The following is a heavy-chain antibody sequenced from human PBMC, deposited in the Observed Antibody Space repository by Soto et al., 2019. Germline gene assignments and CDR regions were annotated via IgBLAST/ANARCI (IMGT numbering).Heavy chain of an antibody. D-gene: IGHD6-19*01. Sequence: GASVKVSCKASGYTFTSYAMHWVRQAPGQRLEWMGWINAGNGNTKYSQKFQGRVTITRDTSASTAYMELSSLRSEDTAVYYCAGVSSSGWTTNYYFDYWGQGTLVTVSS. CDR3: AGVSSSGWTTNYYFDY. J-gene: IGHJ4*02. V-gene: IGHV1-3*01. CDR2: INAGNGNT. CDR1: GYTFTSYA.